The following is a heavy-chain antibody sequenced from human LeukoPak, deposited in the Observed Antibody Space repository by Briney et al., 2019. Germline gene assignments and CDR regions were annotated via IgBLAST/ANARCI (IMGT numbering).Heavy chain of an antibody. D-gene: IGHD4-17*01. Sequence: ASVKVSCKASGYTFTGYYMHWVRQAPGQGLEWMGWINPNSGGTNYAQKFQGRVTMTRDTSISTAYMELSRLRSDVTAVYYCARAAPTVTKIIVFDYWGQGTLVTVSS. CDR1: GYTFTGYY. J-gene: IGHJ4*02. CDR2: INPNSGGT. V-gene: IGHV1-2*02. CDR3: ARAAPTVTKIIVFDY.